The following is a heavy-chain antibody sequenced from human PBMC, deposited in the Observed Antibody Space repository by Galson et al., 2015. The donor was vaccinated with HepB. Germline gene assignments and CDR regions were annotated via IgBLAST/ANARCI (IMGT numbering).Heavy chain of an antibody. CDR2: IYYNGDT. D-gene: IGHD5-12*01. Sequence: TLSLTCSVSQGSINDYYWSWIRQSPGNRLEWIGYIYYNGDTTYNPSLGYRVGMSVDRSINQVSLWLTSVTAADTAVYYCVRHPGRGSVGYAFDLWGQGTLVTVSA. CDR3: VRHPGRGSVGYAFDL. V-gene: IGHV4-59*08. CDR1: QGSINDYY. J-gene: IGHJ4*02.